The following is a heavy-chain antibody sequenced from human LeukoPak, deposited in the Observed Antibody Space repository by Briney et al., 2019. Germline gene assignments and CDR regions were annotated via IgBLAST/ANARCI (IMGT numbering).Heavy chain of an antibody. Sequence: GGSLRLSCAASGFTFSTYAMNWVRQAPGEGLEWVSGITDSGDNTYYADSVKGRFTISRDNSNNMVYLQMNSLRAEDIAKYYCAKAAGDTYYRVFDYWGQGILVTVSS. CDR3: AKAAGDTYYRVFDY. CDR2: ITDSGDNT. V-gene: IGHV3-23*01. CDR1: GFTFSTYA. D-gene: IGHD7-27*01. J-gene: IGHJ4*02.